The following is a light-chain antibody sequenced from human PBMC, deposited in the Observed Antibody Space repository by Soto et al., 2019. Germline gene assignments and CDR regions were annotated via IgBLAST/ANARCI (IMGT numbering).Light chain of an antibody. V-gene: IGKV3-15*01. CDR3: QQYHISPPWT. Sequence: IVMTRSPDTVSLSPGEGCTLSCMVSQSIRSNLAWYQQRPGQAPRLLMYGASTRADGIPARFTGSGSGTEFTLTISSLQSEDFAVYYCQQYHISPPWTSGPGTKVDI. J-gene: IGKJ1*01. CDR1: QSIRSN. CDR2: GAS.